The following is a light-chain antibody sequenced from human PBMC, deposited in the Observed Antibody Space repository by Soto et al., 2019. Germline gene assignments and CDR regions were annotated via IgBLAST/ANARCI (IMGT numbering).Light chain of an antibody. CDR1: SSDVGSYNL. CDR2: EGS. V-gene: IGLV2-23*01. Sequence: QSVLTQPASVSGSPGQSITISCTGTSSDVGSYNLVSWYQQHPGKAPKLMIYEGSKRPSGVSNRFSGSKSGNTASLTMSGLQAEDEADYYCCSHAGSSTWVFGGGTKLTVL. CDR3: CSHAGSSTWV. J-gene: IGLJ3*02.